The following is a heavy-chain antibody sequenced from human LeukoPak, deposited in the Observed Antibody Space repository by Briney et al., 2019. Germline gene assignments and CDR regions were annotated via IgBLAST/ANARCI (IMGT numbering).Heavy chain of an antibody. D-gene: IGHD6-6*01. CDR1: GYTFTAYY. Sequence: ASVKVSCKASGYTFTAYYMHWVRQAPGQGLEWLGWINPTTGGTSSAQRFQGRVTMTRDTSISTAYMELSRLRSDDTAVYHCARRGSSSGYIIGAFDYWGQGTLVTVSS. CDR2: INPTTGGT. CDR3: ARRGSSSGYIIGAFDY. J-gene: IGHJ4*02. V-gene: IGHV1-2*02.